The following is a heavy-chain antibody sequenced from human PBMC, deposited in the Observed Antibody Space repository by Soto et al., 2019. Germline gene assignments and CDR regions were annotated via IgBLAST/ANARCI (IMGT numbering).Heavy chain of an antibody. Sequence: SETLSLTCAVSGGSISSSNWWSWVRQPPGKGLEWIGEIYHSGSTNYNPSLRSRVTISVDKSKNQFSLKLSSVTAADTAVYYCATKGSIAVAGDFDSWGQGTLVTVS. CDR3: ATKGSIAVAGDFDS. CDR2: IYHSGST. CDR1: GGSISSSNW. D-gene: IGHD6-19*01. J-gene: IGHJ4*02. V-gene: IGHV4-4*02.